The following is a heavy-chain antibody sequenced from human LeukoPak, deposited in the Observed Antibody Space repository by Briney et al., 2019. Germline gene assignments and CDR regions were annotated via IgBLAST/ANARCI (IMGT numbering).Heavy chain of an antibody. CDR3: ARDRDWESGAFDI. D-gene: IGHD1-26*01. V-gene: IGHV1-2*02. J-gene: IGHJ3*02. CDR2: INPNSGGT. Sequence: GASVKVSCKASGYTFTGYYMHLVRQAPGQGLEWMGWINPNSGGTNYAQKFQGRVTMTRDTSISTAYMELSRLRSDDTAVYYCARDRDWESGAFDIWGQGTMVTVSS. CDR1: GYTFTGYY.